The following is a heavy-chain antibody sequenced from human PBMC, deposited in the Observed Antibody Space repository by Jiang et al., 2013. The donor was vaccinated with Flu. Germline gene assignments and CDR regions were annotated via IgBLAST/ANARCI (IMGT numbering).Heavy chain of an antibody. V-gene: IGHV4-30-4*07. CDR3: GRGTARDYGGASL. D-gene: IGHD4-23*01. CDR2: IYSSGRT. CDR1: GGAITNDGYP. Sequence: QTLSLTCAVSGGAITNDGYPWSWIRQPPGKGLEWIGYIYSSGRTVYSPSLKSRVTISVDTSKTQFSLNLTSVTAADTAVYFCGRGTARDYGGASLWGQGTLVTVSS. J-gene: IGHJ4*02.